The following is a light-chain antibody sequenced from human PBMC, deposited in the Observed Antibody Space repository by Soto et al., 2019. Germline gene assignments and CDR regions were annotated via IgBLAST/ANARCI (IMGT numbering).Light chain of an antibody. CDR1: SSDVGTYKY. J-gene: IGLJ1*01. V-gene: IGLV2-14*01. CDR2: EVS. CDR3: SSYTTTNSLV. Sequence: VLTQPASVSGSPGQSVTISCSGTSSDVGTYKYVSWYQQHPGKAPKLMIYEVSYRPSGVSNRFSGSKSGNTASLTISGLQAEDEADYYCSSYTTTNSLVFGIGTKVTVL.